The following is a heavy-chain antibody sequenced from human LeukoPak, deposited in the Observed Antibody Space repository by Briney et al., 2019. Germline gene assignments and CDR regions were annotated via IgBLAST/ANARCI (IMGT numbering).Heavy chain of an antibody. CDR1: GFTVSSNY. CDR3: AREVGPAATDAFDI. Sequence: GGSLRLSCAASGFTVSSNYMSWVRQAPGKELEWVSVIYSGGSTYYADSVKGRFTISRDNSKNTLYLQMNSLRAEDTAVYYCAREVGPAATDAFDIWGQGTMVTVSS. V-gene: IGHV3-53*01. CDR2: IYSGGST. J-gene: IGHJ3*02. D-gene: IGHD2-2*01.